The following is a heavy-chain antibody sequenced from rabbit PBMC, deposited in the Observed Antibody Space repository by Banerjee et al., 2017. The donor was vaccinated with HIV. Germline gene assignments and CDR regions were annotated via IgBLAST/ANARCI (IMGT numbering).Heavy chain of an antibody. V-gene: IGHV1S40*01. CDR1: GIDFSSYYY. J-gene: IGHJ4*01. CDR2: IYNGDANT. D-gene: IGHD8-1*01. CDR3: ARRNAASYWSL. Sequence: QSLEESGGDLVKPGASLTLTCTASGIDFSSYYYMCWVRQAPGKGLELIACIYNGDANTYYASWAKGRFTVSKTSSTTVTLQMTSLTAADTATYFCARRNAASYWSLWGPGTLVTVS.